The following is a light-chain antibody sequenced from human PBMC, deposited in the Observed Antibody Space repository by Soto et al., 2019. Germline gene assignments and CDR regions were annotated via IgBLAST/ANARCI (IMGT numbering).Light chain of an antibody. CDR3: QQYNKWPLFT. CDR1: LSVGTN. CDR2: GTS. J-gene: IGKJ3*01. V-gene: IGKV3-15*01. Sequence: ETVMTQSPATLSVSPGERATLSCRASLSVGTNVAWYQQRPGQAPRLLIYGTSTRATGIPVRFSGSGFGTEFTLTISRLESEDFGFYYCQQYNKWPLFTFGPGTRVD.